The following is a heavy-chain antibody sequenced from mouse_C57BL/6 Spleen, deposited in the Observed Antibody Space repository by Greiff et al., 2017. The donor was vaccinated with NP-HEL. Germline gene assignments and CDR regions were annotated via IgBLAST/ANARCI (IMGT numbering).Heavy chain of an antibody. CDR2: IDPSDSET. V-gene: IGHV1-52*01. CDR1: GYTFTSYW. CDR3: AIYYGYDGLAY. D-gene: IGHD2-2*01. Sequence: QVQLQQPGAELVRPGSSVKLSCKASGYTFTSYWMHWVKQRPIQGLEWIGNIDPSDSETHYNQKFKDKATLTVDKSSSTAYMQLSSLTSDDSAVYYCAIYYGYDGLAYWGQGTLVTVSA. J-gene: IGHJ3*01.